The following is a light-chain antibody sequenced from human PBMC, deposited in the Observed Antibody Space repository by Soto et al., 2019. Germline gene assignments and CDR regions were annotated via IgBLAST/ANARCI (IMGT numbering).Light chain of an antibody. CDR2: TNN. CDR1: SSNIGRNT. V-gene: IGLV1-44*01. Sequence: QSVLTQPPSASGTPGQRVTISCSGSSSNIGRNTVNWYQQLPGTAPKLLMYTNNHRPSGVPDRFSGSKSGTSASLAISGLQSEDEADYYCATWDDSLNAVVFGGGTKLTVL. CDR3: ATWDDSLNAVV. J-gene: IGLJ2*01.